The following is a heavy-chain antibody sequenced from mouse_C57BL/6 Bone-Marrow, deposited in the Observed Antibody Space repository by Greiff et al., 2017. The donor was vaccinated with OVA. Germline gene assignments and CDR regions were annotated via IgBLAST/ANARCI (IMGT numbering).Heavy chain of an antibody. CDR2: FYPGSGSI. V-gene: IGHV1-62-2*01. D-gene: IGHD1-1*01. Sequence: QVQLKESGAELVKPGASVKLSCKASGYTFTEYTIHWVKQRSGQGLEWIGWFYPGSGSIKYNEKFKDKATLTADKSSSTVYMELSRLTSEDSAVYFCARHEGDYYGSSNWYFDVWGTGTTVTVSS. J-gene: IGHJ1*03. CDR3: ARHEGDYYGSSNWYFDV. CDR1: GYTFTEYT.